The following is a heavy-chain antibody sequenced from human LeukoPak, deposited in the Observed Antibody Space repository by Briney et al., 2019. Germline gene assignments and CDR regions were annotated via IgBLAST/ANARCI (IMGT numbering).Heavy chain of an antibody. CDR2: IYYSGST. Sequence: SETLSLTCTVSGGSISSYYWSWIRQPPGKGLEWIGYIYYSGSTNYNPSLKSRVTISVDTSKNQFSLKLSSVTAADTAVYYCARANDYGGNWNWFDPWGQGTLVTVSS. J-gene: IGHJ5*02. D-gene: IGHD4-23*01. CDR3: ARANDYGGNWNWFDP. CDR1: GGSISSYY. V-gene: IGHV4-59*01.